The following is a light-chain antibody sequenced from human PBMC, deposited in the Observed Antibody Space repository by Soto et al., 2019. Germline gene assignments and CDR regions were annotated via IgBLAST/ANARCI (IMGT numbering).Light chain of an antibody. CDR3: QQYASARRT. CDR1: QSVSRNF. CDR2: HAS. V-gene: IGKV3-20*01. Sequence: ENVLTQSPGTLSLSPGERATLSCRASQSVSRNFLAWYQQKPGQAPRLLIYHASNRATGIPDRFSGSVSGTDFTLTISRLEPEDFAMYYCQQYASARRTFGQGTNLEIK. J-gene: IGKJ2*01.